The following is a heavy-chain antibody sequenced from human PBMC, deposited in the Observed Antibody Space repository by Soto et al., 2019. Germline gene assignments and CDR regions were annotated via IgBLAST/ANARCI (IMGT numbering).Heavy chain of an antibody. V-gene: IGHV1-3*01. J-gene: IGHJ4*02. D-gene: IGHD1-26*01. Sequence: ASVKVSCKASGYTFTAYTVNWVGQAPGQRLEWMGWIHAGNGNPKYSQRFQDRVTITRDTSASTVFMELSSLTFEDTAVYYCARRIDPDYWGQGTLVTVSS. CDR1: GYTFTAYT. CDR2: IHAGNGNP. CDR3: ARRIDPDY.